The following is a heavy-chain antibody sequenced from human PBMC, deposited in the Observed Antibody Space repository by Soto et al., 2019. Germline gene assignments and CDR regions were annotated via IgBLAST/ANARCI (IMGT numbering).Heavy chain of an antibody. Sequence: EVQLLESGGGLVQPGGSLRLSCAASGFTFRSYAMSWVRQAPGKGLEWVSAISGSGGSTYHADSVKGRFTISRDNSKNRLYLKMNSLRSEDTAVYYCAKDMESGTTVTTNFEYCGQGTLVTVSS. CDR1: GFTFRSYA. D-gene: IGHD4-17*01. CDR2: ISGSGGST. J-gene: IGHJ4*02. V-gene: IGHV3-23*01. CDR3: AKDMESGTTVTTNFEY.